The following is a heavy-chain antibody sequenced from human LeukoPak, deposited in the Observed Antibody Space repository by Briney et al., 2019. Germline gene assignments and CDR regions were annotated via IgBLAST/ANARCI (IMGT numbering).Heavy chain of an antibody. CDR1: GFTFSSYW. CDR3: ARGGRDYDFWSGDPYYFDY. Sequence: GGSLRLSCAASGFTFSSYWMSWVRQAPGKGLEWVANIKQDGSEKYYVDSVKGRFTISRDNAKNSLYLQMNSLRAEDTAVYYCARGGRDYDFWSGDPYYFDYWGQGTLVTVSS. CDR2: IKQDGSEK. D-gene: IGHD3-3*01. J-gene: IGHJ4*02. V-gene: IGHV3-7*01.